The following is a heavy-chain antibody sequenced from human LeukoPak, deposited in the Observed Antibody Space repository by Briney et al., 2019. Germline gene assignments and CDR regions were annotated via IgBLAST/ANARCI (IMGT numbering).Heavy chain of an antibody. D-gene: IGHD4-11*01. CDR1: GYRFTNYG. Sequence: GASGKVSCKASGYRFTNYGIIWVRQTPGQGLQWMGWISAHNGNANYAQKLQGRVTLTTDTSTSTVYMELRSLTSDDTAVYYCARAETTLLLNYWGQGTLVTVSS. V-gene: IGHV1-18*01. J-gene: IGHJ4*02. CDR3: ARAETTLLLNY. CDR2: ISAHNGNA.